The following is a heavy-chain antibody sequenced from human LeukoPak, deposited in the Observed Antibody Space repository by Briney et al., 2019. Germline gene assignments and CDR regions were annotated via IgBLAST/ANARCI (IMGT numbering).Heavy chain of an antibody. V-gene: IGHV3-30*03. CDR1: GFTFSTYG. D-gene: IGHD2-2*01. CDR3: ARVGYSTSCYGFGYFYYYMDV. CDR2: ISYDGSSQ. J-gene: IGHJ6*03. Sequence: PGGSLRLSCAASGFTFSTYGMHWVRQAPGKGLEWVAVISYDGSSQYYADSVKGRFTVSSDNSKNTLYLQMNSLRAEDTAVYYCARVGYSTSCYGFGYFYYYMDVWGKGTTVTVSS.